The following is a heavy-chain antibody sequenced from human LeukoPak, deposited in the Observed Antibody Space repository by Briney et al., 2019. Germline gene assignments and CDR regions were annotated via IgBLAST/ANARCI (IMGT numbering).Heavy chain of an antibody. CDR1: GGTFSSYA. J-gene: IGHJ3*02. CDR3: AREGAEVSGAFDI. V-gene: IGHV1-69*13. D-gene: IGHD3-10*01. CDR2: IIPIFGTA. Sequence: VASVKVSCKASGGTFSSYAISWVRQAPGQGLEWMGGIIPIFGTANYAQKFQGRVTITADESTSTAYMELSSLRSEDTAVYYCAREGAEVSGAFDIWGQGTMVTVSS.